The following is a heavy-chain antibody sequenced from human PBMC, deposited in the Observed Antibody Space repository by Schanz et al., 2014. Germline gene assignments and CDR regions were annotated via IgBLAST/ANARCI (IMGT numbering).Heavy chain of an antibody. D-gene: IGHD3-3*01. CDR2: ISRSSSSI. CDR3: ARDKGGYYPFDY. V-gene: IGHV3-21*01. CDR1: GFTFSTYW. Sequence: EVQLVESGGGLVQPGGSLRLSCAASGFTFSTYWMSWVRQAPGKGLEWVSSISRSSSSIYYADSVKGRFTISRDNAKNSLYLQMNSLRAEDTAVYYCARDKGGYYPFDYWGQGTLVTVSS. J-gene: IGHJ4*02.